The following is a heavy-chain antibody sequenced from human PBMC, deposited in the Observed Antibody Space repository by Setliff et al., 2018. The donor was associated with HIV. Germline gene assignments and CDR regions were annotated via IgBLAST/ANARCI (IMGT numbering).Heavy chain of an antibody. CDR2: IYYSGRT. J-gene: IGHJ4*02. V-gene: IGHV4-59*08. Sequence: PSETLSLTCTVSGGSISSHYWSWIRQPPGKGLEWIGYIYYSGRTNYNPSLKSRVTISVDTSKNQFSLKLTSVTAADTAVYYCARLRLITVAGKFFDYWGQGTLVTVSS. CDR3: ARLRLITVAGKFFDY. D-gene: IGHD6-19*01. CDR1: GGSISSHY.